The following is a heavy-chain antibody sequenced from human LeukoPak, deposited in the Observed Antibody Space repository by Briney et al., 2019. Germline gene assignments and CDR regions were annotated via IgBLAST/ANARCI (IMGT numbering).Heavy chain of an antibody. J-gene: IGHJ4*02. V-gene: IGHV1-46*01. CDR2: INPSGGST. CDR3: ARAHPAVAGEFDY. D-gene: IGHD6-19*01. Sequence: ASVKVSCKASGYTXTSYYMHGVRQAPGQGLEWMGIINPSGGSTSYAQKFQGRVTMTRDTSTSTVYMELSSLRSEDTAVYYCARAHPAVAGEFDYWGQGTLVTVSS. CDR1: GYTXTSYY.